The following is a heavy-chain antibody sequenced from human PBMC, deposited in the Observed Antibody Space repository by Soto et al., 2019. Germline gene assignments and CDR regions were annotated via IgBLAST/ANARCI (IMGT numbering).Heavy chain of an antibody. J-gene: IGHJ5*02. CDR1: GGTFSTYS. CDR2: INPFFGAA. D-gene: IGHD2-2*02. Sequence: QVQLVQSGAEVKKPGSSVKVSCKASGGTFSTYSINWVRQAPGQGLEWMGGINPFFGAANYAQKFQGRVTITADESTSTAYMELSSLRSEDTAVYYCASRLYCSSTSCYTGFDPWGQGTLVTVSS. V-gene: IGHV1-69*01. CDR3: ASRLYCSSTSCYTGFDP.